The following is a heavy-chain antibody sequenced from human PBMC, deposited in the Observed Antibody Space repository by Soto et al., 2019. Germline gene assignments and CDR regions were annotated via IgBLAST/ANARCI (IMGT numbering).Heavy chain of an antibody. CDR1: GYTFTSYA. Sequence: QVQLVQSGAEVKKPGASVKVSCKASGYTFTSYAMHWVRQAPGQRLEWMGWINAGNGNTKYSQKFQGRVTITRDTSASTAYMERSSLRSEDTAVYYCARGLGLDYFDYWGQGTLVTVSS. CDR3: ARGLGLDYFDY. J-gene: IGHJ4*02. D-gene: IGHD1-26*01. V-gene: IGHV1-3*01. CDR2: INAGNGNT.